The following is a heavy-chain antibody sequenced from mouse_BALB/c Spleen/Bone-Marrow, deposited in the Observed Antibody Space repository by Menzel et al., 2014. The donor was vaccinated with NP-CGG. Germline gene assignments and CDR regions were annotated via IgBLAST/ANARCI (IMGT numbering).Heavy chain of an antibody. CDR1: GYTFTSYW. Sequence: VQLQQSGAELVRTGASVKLSCKASGYTFTSYWINWVKQRPGQGLEWLGNIYPSDSYTNYNQKFKDKATLTVDKSSSTAYMQLSSPTSEDSAVYFCTRAGNYGNYYAMDYWGQGTSVTVSS. CDR2: IYPSDSYT. D-gene: IGHD2-1*01. V-gene: IGHV1-69*02. CDR3: TRAGNYGNYYAMDY. J-gene: IGHJ4*01.